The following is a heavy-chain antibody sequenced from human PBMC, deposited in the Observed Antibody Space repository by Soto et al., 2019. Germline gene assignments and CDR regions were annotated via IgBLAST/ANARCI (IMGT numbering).Heavy chain of an antibody. CDR3: ARTDRDFYGLDV. CDR1: GFTFRNYD. Sequence: EVQLVESGGGLVQPGGSLRLSCEASGFTFRNYDMHWVRQGTGKGLEWFSGISAAGDPDYADSVEGRFTIAIENAQNSFSLQMNSLRVGDTAVYYCARTDRDFYGLDVWGQGTTVIVSS. J-gene: IGHJ6*02. V-gene: IGHV3-13*05. CDR2: ISAAGDP.